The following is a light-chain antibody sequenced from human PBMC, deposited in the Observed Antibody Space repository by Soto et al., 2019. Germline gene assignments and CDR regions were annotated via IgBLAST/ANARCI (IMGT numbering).Light chain of an antibody. CDR1: SSDVRGYNY. J-gene: IGLJ2*01. CDR3: SSSTSSSTVV. CDR2: DVS. V-gene: IGLV2-14*03. Sequence: QSALTQPASVSGSPGQSITISCTGTSSDVRGYNYVSWYQHHPGKAPKLLIFDVSNRPSGVSNRFSGSKSGNTASLPISGRQAEDEADYYCSSSTSSSTVVFGGGTKATVL.